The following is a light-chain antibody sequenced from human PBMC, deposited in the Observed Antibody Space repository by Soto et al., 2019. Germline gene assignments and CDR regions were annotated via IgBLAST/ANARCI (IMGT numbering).Light chain of an antibody. J-gene: IGKJ1*01. Sequence: DIQMTQSPSTLPASVGDRVTITCRASQSISSWLAWYQQKPGKAPKLLIYKASSLESGVPSRFSGSGSGTEFTLTISSLQPDDLATSYCQQYNSYWWTFGQGTKVEIK. CDR1: QSISSW. CDR2: KAS. CDR3: QQYNSYWWT. V-gene: IGKV1-5*03.